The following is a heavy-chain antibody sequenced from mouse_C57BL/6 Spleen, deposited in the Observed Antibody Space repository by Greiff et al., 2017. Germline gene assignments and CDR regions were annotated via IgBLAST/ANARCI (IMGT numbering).Heavy chain of an antibody. V-gene: IGHV1-74*01. CDR1: GYTFTSYW. D-gene: IGHD1-1*01. CDR2: IHPSDSDT. Sequence: VQLQQSGAELVKPGASVKVSCKASGYTFTSYWMHWVKQRPGQGLEWIGRIHPSDSDTNYNQKFKGKAALTVDKSSSTAYMQLSSLTSEDSAVYYCAMGTVVATGYFDYWGQGTTLTVSS. CDR3: AMGTVVATGYFDY. J-gene: IGHJ2*01.